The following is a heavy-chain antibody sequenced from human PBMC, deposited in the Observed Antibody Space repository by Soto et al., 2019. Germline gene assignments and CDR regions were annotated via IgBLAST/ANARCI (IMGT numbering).Heavy chain of an antibody. CDR2: ISSSSGNV. CDR1: GFTFSRYS. Sequence: EGQLVDSGGGLVRPGGSLRLSCAGSGFTFSRYSMNWDRQAPGKGLEWVSSISSSSGNVYYAESVKGRFTISRDNAKNSLYLQMNSLRAEDTAVYYCARDGLYDGSVYYSDAFDMWGQGTMVTVSS. J-gene: IGHJ3*02. CDR3: ARDGLYDGSVYYSDAFDM. D-gene: IGHD3-22*01. V-gene: IGHV3-21*01.